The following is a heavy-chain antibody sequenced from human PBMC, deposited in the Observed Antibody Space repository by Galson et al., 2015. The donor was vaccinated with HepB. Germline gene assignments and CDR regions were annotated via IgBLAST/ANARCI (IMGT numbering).Heavy chain of an antibody. V-gene: IGHV3-48*02. D-gene: IGHD5-18*01. Sequence: APGKKMEWVSYISTTGTTIYYADSVKGRFTISRDNAENSVFLQMDSLRDEDTAVYYCVRVAVDTTIFRGYWYFDLWGRGTLVTVSS. CDR3: VRVAVDTTIFRGYWYFDL. CDR2: ISTTGTTI. J-gene: IGHJ2*01.